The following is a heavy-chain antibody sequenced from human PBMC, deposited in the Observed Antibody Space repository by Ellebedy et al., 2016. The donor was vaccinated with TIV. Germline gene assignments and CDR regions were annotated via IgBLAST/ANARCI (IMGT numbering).Heavy chain of an antibody. CDR2: MENGGST. V-gene: IGHV4-61*08. D-gene: IGHD6-19*01. Sequence: MPSETLSLTCSVSGGSVRSSGYYWSWIRQTTGKRLEWIGSMENGGSTSYNPSLKSRVPISIDKSKNQFSLKVSSVIAADTAVYYCAKTGYGGGWYGDDACDTWGPGTLVAVSA. J-gene: IGHJ3*02. CDR3: AKTGYGGGWYGDDACDT. CDR1: GGSVRSSGYY.